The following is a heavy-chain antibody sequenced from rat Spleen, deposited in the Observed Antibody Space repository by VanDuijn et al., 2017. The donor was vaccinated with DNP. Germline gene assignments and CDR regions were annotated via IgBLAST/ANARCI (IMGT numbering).Heavy chain of an antibody. CDR1: GFSLSTYG. D-gene: IGHD1-3*01. CDR3: ARGSYAMDA. Sequence: QVQLKESGPGLVQPSQTLSLTCTVSGFSLSTYGVSWIRQPPGKGLEWIAALSGGGSTNYNSVLKSRLSISRDTSKSQVFLKMNSLQTEDTAMYFCARGSYAMDAWGQGTSVTVSS. J-gene: IGHJ4*01. V-gene: IGHV2S12*01. CDR2: LSGGGST.